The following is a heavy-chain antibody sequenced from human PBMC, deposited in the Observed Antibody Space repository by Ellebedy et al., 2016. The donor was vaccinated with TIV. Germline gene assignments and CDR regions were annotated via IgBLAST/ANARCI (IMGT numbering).Heavy chain of an antibody. CDR1: GNTFTRYS. CDR2: INPISGSA. CDR3: ARDPLRGGRDWLLQGSDY. Sequence: AASVKVSCKASGNTFTRYSISSVRQAPGQGLDWVGRINPISGSANYAQKFHDKVTLTADRSTGTFYMEMSSLRSDDTAIYYCARDPLRGGRDWLLQGSDYWGQGTQVNVSS. J-gene: IGHJ4*02. D-gene: IGHD2-21*02. V-gene: IGHV1-69*06.